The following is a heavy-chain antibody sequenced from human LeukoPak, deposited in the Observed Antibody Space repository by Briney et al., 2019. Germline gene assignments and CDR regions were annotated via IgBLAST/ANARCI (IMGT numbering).Heavy chain of an antibody. CDR1: GFTFSSYG. CDR3: VRGRASNGLDP. J-gene: IGHJ5*02. CDR2: ITGSGGGT. Sequence: GGSLRLSCAASGFTFSSYGMSWVRQGPGKGRGWVSTITGSGGGTYYAASVKGRFTMSRDNSKNTLYLQMDRLRAEDTALYYCVRGRASNGLDPWGQGTLVTVSS. V-gene: IGHV3-23*01.